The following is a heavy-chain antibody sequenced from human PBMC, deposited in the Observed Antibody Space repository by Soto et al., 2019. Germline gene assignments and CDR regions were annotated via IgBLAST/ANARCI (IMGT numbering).Heavy chain of an antibody. D-gene: IGHD3-22*01. CDR3: ARFYYDSSGYLPSPYYYYYGMDV. V-gene: IGHV3-7*04. CDR2: IKQDGSEK. Sequence: PGGSLGLSCAASGVSLSVYWMAGVRQATGKGREWVANIKQDGSEKYYVDSVKGRFTISRDKGKNSLYLQMNSLRAEDTAVYYCARFYYDSSGYLPSPYYYYYGMDVWGQGTTVTVSS. CDR1: GVSLSVYW. J-gene: IGHJ6*02.